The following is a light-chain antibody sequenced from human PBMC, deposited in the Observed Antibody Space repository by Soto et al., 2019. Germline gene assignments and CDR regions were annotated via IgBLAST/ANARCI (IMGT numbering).Light chain of an antibody. CDR3: QQGST. J-gene: IGKJ5*01. Sequence: EIVLTQSPPTLSLSPGERATLSCRASQTVSSYLGWYQHKPGQAPRLLIYGASTRATGIPARFSGSGSGTEFTLTISSLQSEDFTVYYCQQGSTFGQGTRLEIK. CDR2: GAS. CDR1: QTVSSY. V-gene: IGKV3-11*01.